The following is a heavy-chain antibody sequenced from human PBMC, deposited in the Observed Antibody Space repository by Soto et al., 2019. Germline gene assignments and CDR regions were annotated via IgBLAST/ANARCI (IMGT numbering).Heavy chain of an antibody. CDR3: ARAGHYYHSSGYNWFGP. V-gene: IGHV1-3*01. J-gene: IGHJ5*02. D-gene: IGHD3-22*01. CDR1: GYTFTSYA. CDR2: INAGNGNT. Sequence: QVQLVQSGAEVKKPGASVKVSCKASGYTFTSYAMHRVRQAPGQRLEWMGWINAGNGNTKYSQKFQGRVTITRDTSASPANMELSSLRSEDTAVYYCARAGHYYHSSGYNWFGPWGQGTLVTVSS.